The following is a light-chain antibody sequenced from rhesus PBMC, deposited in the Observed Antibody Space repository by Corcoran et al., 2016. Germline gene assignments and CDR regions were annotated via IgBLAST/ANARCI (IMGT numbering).Light chain of an antibody. CDR1: ESVSVFGINL. J-gene: IGKJ1*01. Sequence: DIVLTQSPASLAVSPGQRATITCRASESVSVFGINLILWYQQKQGQPPKPLIYQTSNKDTGAQARFRGRGSGTDFTLTIKPVETDDAADYYWLQSKISPRTFGQGTKVEIK. CDR2: QTS. CDR3: LQSKISPRT. V-gene: IGKV7-13*01.